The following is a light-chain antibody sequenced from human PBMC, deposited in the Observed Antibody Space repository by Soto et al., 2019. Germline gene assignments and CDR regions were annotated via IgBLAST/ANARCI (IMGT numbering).Light chain of an antibody. V-gene: IGKV3-15*01. CDR2: SAS. CDR3: QHYGSLFRT. J-gene: IGKJ1*01. Sequence: EIVMTQSPATLSLSPGQRATLSCRASQSVSSKLAWYQQRPGQAPRLLIYSASTRATGIPARFSGSGSGTEFTLTISSLQSEDFAVYYCQHYGSLFRTFGQGTKVDIK. CDR1: QSVSSK.